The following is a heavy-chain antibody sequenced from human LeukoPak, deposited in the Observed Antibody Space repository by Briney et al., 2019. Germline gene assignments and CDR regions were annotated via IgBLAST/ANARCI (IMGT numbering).Heavy chain of an antibody. CDR3: ARKRRSSWENWFDP. CDR2: ISSSSSYI. J-gene: IGHJ5*02. D-gene: IGHD6-13*01. V-gene: IGHV3-21*01. CDR1: GFTFSSYS. Sequence: GGSLRLSCAASGFTFSSYSMNWVRQAPGKGLEWVSSISSSSSYIYYADSVKGRFTNSRDNAKNSLYLQMNSLRAEDTAVYYCARKRRSSWENWFDPWGQGTPVTVSS.